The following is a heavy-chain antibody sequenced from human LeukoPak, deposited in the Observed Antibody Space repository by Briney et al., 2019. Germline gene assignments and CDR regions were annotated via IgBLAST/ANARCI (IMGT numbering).Heavy chain of an antibody. J-gene: IGHJ6*03. Sequence: GGSLRLSCAASGFTFSSYWIHWVRQAPGKGLVWVSRINSDGSSTSYADSVKGRFTISRDNAKNTLYLQMNSLRAEDTAVYYCARDPHELPPYYYYYMDVWGKGTTVTVSS. CDR3: ARDPHELPPYYYYYMDV. CDR2: INSDGSST. V-gene: IGHV3-74*01. D-gene: IGHD1-7*01. CDR1: GFTFSSYW.